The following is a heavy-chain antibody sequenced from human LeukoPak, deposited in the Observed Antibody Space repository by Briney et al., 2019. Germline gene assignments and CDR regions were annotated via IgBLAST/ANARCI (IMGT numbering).Heavy chain of an antibody. V-gene: IGHV3-15*01. CDR1: RFTFSRAW. D-gene: IGHD6-6*01. Sequence: GGSLRLSCAASRFTFSRAWMSWVRQAPGKGLEWVGRIRSNSDGGSTDYAAPVKDRFTISRDDSKNTLYLQMNSLKTEDTAVYYCATILSAARLDFDYWGQGTLVTVSS. CDR2: IRSNSDGGST. CDR3: ATILSAARLDFDY. J-gene: IGHJ4*02.